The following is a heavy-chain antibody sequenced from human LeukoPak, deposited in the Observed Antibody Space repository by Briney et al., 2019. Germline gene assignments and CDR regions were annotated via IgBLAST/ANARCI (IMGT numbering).Heavy chain of an antibody. D-gene: IGHD1-26*01. Sequence: SETLSLTCTVSGGSISSYYWSWLRQPPGKGLEWIGYIYYSGSTNYNPSLKSRVTISVDTSKNQFSLKLSSVTAADTAVYYCARDPSIVGADYMDVWGKGTTVTVSS. CDR1: GGSISSYY. CDR3: ARDPSIVGADYMDV. V-gene: IGHV4-59*01. J-gene: IGHJ6*03. CDR2: IYYSGST.